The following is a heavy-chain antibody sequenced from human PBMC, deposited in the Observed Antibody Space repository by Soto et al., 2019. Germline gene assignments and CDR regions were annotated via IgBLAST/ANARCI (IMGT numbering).Heavy chain of an antibody. CDR3: AREKRIQLWNGVCFLFHY. CDR1: GFTFSSYG. CDR2: IWYDGSNK. V-gene: IGHV3-33*01. J-gene: IGHJ4*02. Sequence: PGGSLRLSCAASGFTFSSYGMHWVRQAPGKGLEWVAVIWYDGSNKYYADSVKGRFTISRDNSKNTLYLQMNSLRAEDTAVYYCAREKRIQLWNGVCFLFHYWGQGTLVTVS. D-gene: IGHD5-18*01.